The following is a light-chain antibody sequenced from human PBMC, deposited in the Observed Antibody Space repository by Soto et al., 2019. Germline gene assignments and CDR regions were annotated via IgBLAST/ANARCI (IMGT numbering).Light chain of an antibody. CDR2: EGN. V-gene: IGLV2-23*01. Sequence: QSVLTQPASVSGSPGQSITISCTGTSSDVGSYNLVSWYQQHPGKAPKLMIYEGNKRPSGVSNRFSASKSGNTASLTISGLQAEDEADYYCCAYAGSNTLVFVGVTKVTVL. CDR1: SSDVGSYNL. CDR3: CAYAGSNTLV. J-gene: IGLJ2*01.